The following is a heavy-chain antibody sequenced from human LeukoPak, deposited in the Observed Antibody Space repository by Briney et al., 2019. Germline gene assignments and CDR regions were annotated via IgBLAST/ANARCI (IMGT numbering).Heavy chain of an antibody. D-gene: IGHD2-15*01. J-gene: IGHJ4*02. V-gene: IGHV3-20*04. CDR2: INGNGGGT. CDR3: VRAEGGGSFDY. CDR1: GFTFDDYG. Sequence: GGSLTLSCAASGFTFDDYGMTGLRQVPGKGLEWVSGINGNGGGTGYADSVKGRFTISRDNAKNSLYMQMNSLRAEDTALYYCVRAEGGGSFDYWGQGTLVTVSS.